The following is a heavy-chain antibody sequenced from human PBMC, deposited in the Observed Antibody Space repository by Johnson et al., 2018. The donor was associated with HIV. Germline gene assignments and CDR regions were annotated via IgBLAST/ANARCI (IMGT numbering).Heavy chain of an antibody. Sequence: QVQLVESGGGVVQPGRSLRLSCAASGFTFSSYGMHWVRQAPGKGLEWVAVISYDGSNKYYADSVKGQFTISRDNSKNTLYLQMNSLRAEDTAVYYCAKDGGVGYYNDAFDIWGQGTMVTVSS. CDR3: AKDGGVGYYNDAFDI. CDR2: ISYDGSNK. D-gene: IGHD3-22*01. V-gene: IGHV3-30*18. CDR1: GFTFSSYG. J-gene: IGHJ3*02.